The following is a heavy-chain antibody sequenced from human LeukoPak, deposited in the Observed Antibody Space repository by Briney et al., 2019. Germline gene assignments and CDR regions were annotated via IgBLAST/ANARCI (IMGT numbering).Heavy chain of an antibody. J-gene: IGHJ4*02. D-gene: IGHD3-10*01. V-gene: IGHV3-23*01. CDR1: GFTFSSYA. CDR2: ISGSGGST. Sequence: GGSLRLSRAASGFTFSSYAMSWVRQAPGKGLEWVSAISGSGGSTYYADSVKGRFTISRDNSKNTLYLQMNSLRAEDTAVYYCAKEAINYYGSGSYVFYFDYWGQGTLVTVSS. CDR3: AKEAINYYGSGSYVFYFDY.